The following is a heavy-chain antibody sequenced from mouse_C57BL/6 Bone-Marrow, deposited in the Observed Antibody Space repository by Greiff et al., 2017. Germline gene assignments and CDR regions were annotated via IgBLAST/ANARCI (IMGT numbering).Heavy chain of an antibody. CDR2: IDPSDSYT. D-gene: IGHD1-1*01. Sequence: VKLQESGAELVKPGASVKLSCKASGYTFTSYWMQWVKQRPGQGLEWIGEIDPSDSYTNYNQKFKGKATLTVDTSSSTAYMQLSSLTSEDSAVYYCASDYGSSFYYAMDYWGQGTSVTVSS. CDR1: GYTFTSYW. J-gene: IGHJ4*01. V-gene: IGHV1-50*01. CDR3: ASDYGSSFYYAMDY.